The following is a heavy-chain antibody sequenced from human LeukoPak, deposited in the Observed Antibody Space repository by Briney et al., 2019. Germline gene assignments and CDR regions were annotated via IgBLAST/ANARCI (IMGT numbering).Heavy chain of an antibody. D-gene: IGHD5-12*01. V-gene: IGHV3-23*01. J-gene: IGHJ4*02. Sequence: GGSLRLSCAASGFTFGNFAMSWVRQAPGKGLEWVSLISGGAYSTYYPDSVKGRFTISRDNSKNTLSLQMNSLRAEDTALYFCAKDSRGYDKPFDSWGQGTPVTVSS. CDR3: AKDSRGYDKPFDS. CDR2: ISGGAYST. CDR1: GFTFGNFA.